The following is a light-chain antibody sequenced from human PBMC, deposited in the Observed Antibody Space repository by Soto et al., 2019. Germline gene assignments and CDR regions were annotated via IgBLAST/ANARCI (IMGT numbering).Light chain of an antibody. V-gene: IGLV2-14*01. Sequence: QSALTQPASVSGSTGQSITISCTGSSSDIGGYRYVSWYQQYPGKAPKLIIYELIKRPSGVSNRFSGSTSANTASLTISGRQADDEADYYCSSYTSGSTYVVFGGGTKLTVL. J-gene: IGLJ2*01. CDR1: SSDIGGYRY. CDR2: ELI. CDR3: SSYTSGSTYVV.